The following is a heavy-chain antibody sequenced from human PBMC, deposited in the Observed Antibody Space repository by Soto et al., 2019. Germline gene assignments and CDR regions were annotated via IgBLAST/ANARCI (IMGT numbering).Heavy chain of an antibody. D-gene: IGHD1-1*01. CDR3: ARGPRQLGGDYYHGMDV. CDR2: LYDSGST. V-gene: IGHV4-31*03. J-gene: IGHJ6*02. CDR1: GGSISSGGFY. Sequence: QVQLQESGPGLVKPSETLSLTCIVSGGSISSGGFYWSWVRQHPGKGLEWIGFLYDSGSTYYNASLKSRLTISIDRSNKQFSLKLTSVTAADTAVYYCARGPRQLGGDYYHGMDVWGQGTTVTVSS.